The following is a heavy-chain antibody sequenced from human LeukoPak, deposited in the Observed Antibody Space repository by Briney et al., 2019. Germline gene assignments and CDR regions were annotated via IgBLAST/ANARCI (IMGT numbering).Heavy chain of an antibody. CDR2: INPNSGGT. V-gene: IGHV1-2*02. CDR1: GYTFTSYG. J-gene: IGHJ6*03. Sequence: ASVKVSCKASGYTFTSYGISWVRQAPGQGLEWMGWINPNSGGTNYAQKFQGRVTMTRDTSISTAYMELSRLRSDDTAVYYCAREQAVITIFGVVIPYYMDVWGKGTTVTVSS. D-gene: IGHD3-3*01. CDR3: AREQAVITIFGVVIPYYMDV.